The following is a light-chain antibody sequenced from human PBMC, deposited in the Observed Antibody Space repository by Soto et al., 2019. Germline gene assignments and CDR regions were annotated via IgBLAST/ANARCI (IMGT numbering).Light chain of an antibody. V-gene: IGKV3-11*01. CDR1: QSVSDY. J-gene: IGKJ3*01. Sequence: EIVLTQSPATLSLSPGERATLSCRASQSVSDYVGWYQQKPGQAPRLIIYDAYNRATGIPARFSGSGYGTDFTLTISSLEPEDSAVYYCQQRSDWAFSFGPGTKVDI. CDR3: QQRSDWAFS. CDR2: DAY.